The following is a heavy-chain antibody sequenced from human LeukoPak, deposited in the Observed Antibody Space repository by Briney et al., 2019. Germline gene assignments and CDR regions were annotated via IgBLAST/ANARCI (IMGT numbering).Heavy chain of an antibody. CDR3: ARARYTNSWYAVDI. D-gene: IGHD6-13*01. Sequence: SETLSLTCTVSAGSISSYYWSWIRQPPGRGLEWIGYISYSGSTNYNPSLKSRVTMYVDTSKNQLSLKLSSVTAADTAMYYCARARYTNSWYAVDIWGQGTMVTVSS. V-gene: IGHV4-59*08. J-gene: IGHJ3*02. CDR1: AGSISSYY. CDR2: ISYSGST.